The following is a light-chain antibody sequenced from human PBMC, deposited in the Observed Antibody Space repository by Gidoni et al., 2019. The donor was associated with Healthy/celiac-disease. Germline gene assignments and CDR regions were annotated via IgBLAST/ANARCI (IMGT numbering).Light chain of an antibody. CDR1: QSVSSN. Sequence: EIVMTQSPATPSVSPGERATLSGRTSQSVSSNLAWYQQKPGQAPRLLIYGASTRATGIPARFSGSGSGTEFTLTISSLQSEDFAVYYCQQYNNWPLTFGGGTKVEIK. CDR3: QQYNNWPLT. CDR2: GAS. V-gene: IGKV3-15*01. J-gene: IGKJ4*01.